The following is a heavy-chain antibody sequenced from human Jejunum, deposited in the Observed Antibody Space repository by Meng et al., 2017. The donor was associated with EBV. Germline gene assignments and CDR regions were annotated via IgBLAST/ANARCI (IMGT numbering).Heavy chain of an antibody. CDR1: GFTFSSSA. CDR3: AKLIRD. D-gene: IGHD2-8*01. Sequence: EVQLXXXXXGLVXPGGSLRLSCAASGFTFSSSAMSWVRQAPGKGLEWVSTISGGAGSTYYADSVKGRFTISRDNSKSTLYLQMNSLRAEDTAAYYCAKLIRDWGQGTLVTVSS. CDR2: ISGGAGST. J-gene: IGHJ4*02. V-gene: IGHV3-23*01.